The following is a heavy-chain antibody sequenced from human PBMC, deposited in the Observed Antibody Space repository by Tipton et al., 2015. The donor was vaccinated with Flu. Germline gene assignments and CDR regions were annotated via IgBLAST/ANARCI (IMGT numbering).Heavy chain of an antibody. CDR2: IYFSGAT. Sequence: LSLTCTVSGGSISSYYWSWIRQPPGKGLEWIGQIYFSGATNYNPSLKSRVTLSVDTSKNQFSLEVSSVTAADTAVYYCARSGFYDYWSGPLEDGMDVWGQGTTVTVSS. CDR3: ARSGFYDYWSGPLEDGMDV. J-gene: IGHJ6*02. CDR1: GGSISSYY. V-gene: IGHV4-59*01. D-gene: IGHD3-3*01.